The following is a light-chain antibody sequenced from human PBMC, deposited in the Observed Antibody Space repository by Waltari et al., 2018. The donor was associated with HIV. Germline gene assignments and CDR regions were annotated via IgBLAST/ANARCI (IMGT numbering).Light chain of an antibody. CDR2: EVT. J-gene: IGLJ3*02. CDR3: RSDGDSLRGL. CDR1: SSDIGAYDS. Sequence: QSALTQPPSASGSLGQSVTISCTGSSSDIGAYDSVSWFQQPPRSAPKLLLYEVTRLPSTVSDLFSGSRSGSTAFLTVAGLQPDSEASYFCRSDGDSLRGLFGGGTNVTVL. V-gene: IGLV2-8*01.